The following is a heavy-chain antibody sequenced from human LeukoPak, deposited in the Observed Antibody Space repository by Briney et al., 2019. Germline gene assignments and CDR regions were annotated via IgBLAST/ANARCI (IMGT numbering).Heavy chain of an antibody. CDR2: IRYDGSNK. CDR3: AKDYYYDSSDYYDY. D-gene: IGHD3-22*01. J-gene: IGHJ4*02. CDR1: GFTSSSYG. Sequence: PGGSLRLSCAASGFTSSSYGMHWVRQTPGKGLEWVAFIRYDGSNKYYADSVKGRFTISRDNSKNTLYLQMNSLRAEDTAVYYCAKDYYYDSSDYYDYWGQGTLVTVSS. V-gene: IGHV3-30*02.